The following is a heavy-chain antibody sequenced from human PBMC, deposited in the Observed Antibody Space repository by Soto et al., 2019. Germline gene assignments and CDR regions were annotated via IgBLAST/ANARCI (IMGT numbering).Heavy chain of an antibody. Sequence: EVQLEESGGGLVQPGGSLRLSCAASGFTFGSSEMNWVRQAPGKGLEWVSYISSSDGTIYYADSVKGRFTISRDNAKNSLYLQLNRLQVEDTAVYYGARGLGASWLFWYFDLWGRGTRVTVSS. CDR2: ISSSDGTI. CDR1: GFTFGSSE. D-gene: IGHD2-2*01. V-gene: IGHV3-48*03. J-gene: IGHJ2*01. CDR3: ARGLGASWLFWYFDL.